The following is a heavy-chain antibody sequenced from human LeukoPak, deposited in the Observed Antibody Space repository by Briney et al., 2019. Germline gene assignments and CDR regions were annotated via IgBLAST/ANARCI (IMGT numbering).Heavy chain of an antibody. J-gene: IGHJ4*02. Sequence: PGRSLRLSCAASGFPFSDYGMHWVRQAPGKGLEWVAVISYDGSDKYYPDSVKGRFTISRDNSKNTLYLQMNNLRAEDTAVYYCEKGIPPDYWGQGTLVTVSS. CDR1: GFPFSDYG. CDR3: EKGIPPDY. V-gene: IGHV3-30*18. CDR2: ISYDGSDK.